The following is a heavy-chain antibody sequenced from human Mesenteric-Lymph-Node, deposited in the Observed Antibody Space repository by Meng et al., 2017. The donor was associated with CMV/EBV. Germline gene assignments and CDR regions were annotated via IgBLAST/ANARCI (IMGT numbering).Heavy chain of an antibody. CDR2: INHSGST. J-gene: IGHJ4*02. CDR1: GGSISSGRYY. CDR3: ARVLQYYGAGSFGY. D-gene: IGHD3-10*01. V-gene: IGHV4-39*07. Sequence: SETLSLTCAVSGGSISSGRYYWGWIRQPPGKGLEWIGEINHSGSTNYNPSLKSRVTISLDTSKNQFSLKLSFVTAADTAVYYCARVLQYYGAGSFGYWGQGTLVTVSS.